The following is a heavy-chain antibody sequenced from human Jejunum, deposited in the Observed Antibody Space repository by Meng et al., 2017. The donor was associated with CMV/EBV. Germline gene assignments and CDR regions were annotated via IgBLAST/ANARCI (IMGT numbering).Heavy chain of an antibody. V-gene: IGHV1-8*01. CDR1: YPFTSYD. CDR3: AREFTIFGVVIMSGY. Sequence: YPFTSYDINWVRQATGQGLEWMGWMNPNSGNTGYAQKFQGRVTMTRNTSISTAYMELSSLRSEDTAVYYCAREFTIFGVVIMSGYWGQGTLVTVSS. D-gene: IGHD3-3*01. CDR2: MNPNSGNT. J-gene: IGHJ4*02.